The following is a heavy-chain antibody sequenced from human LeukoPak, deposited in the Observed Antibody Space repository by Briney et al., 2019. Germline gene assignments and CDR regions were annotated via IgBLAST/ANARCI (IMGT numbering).Heavy chain of an antibody. J-gene: IGHJ4*02. Sequence: GGSLRLSCTGSGFTFGDYAMSWVRQAPGKGLEWVGFIRSKAYGGTTEYAASVKGRFTISRDDSKSIAYLQMNSLKTEDTAVYYCTRKIVATIWGQGTLVTVSS. CDR3: TRKIVATI. CDR1: GFTFGDYA. D-gene: IGHD5-12*01. V-gene: IGHV3-49*04. CDR2: IRSKAYGGTT.